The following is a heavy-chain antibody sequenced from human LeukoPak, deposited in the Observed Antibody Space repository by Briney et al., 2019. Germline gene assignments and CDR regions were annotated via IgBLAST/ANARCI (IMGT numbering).Heavy chain of an antibody. J-gene: IGHJ4*02. CDR2: INHSGST. Sequence: PSETLSLTCAVYGGSFSGYYWSWIRQPPGEGLEWIGEINHSGSTNYNPSLKSRVTISVGTSKNQFSLKLSSVTAADTAVYYCARRTFFSGFRYWGQGTLVTVSS. D-gene: IGHD2/OR15-2a*01. CDR1: GGSFSGYY. CDR3: ARRTFFSGFRY. V-gene: IGHV4-34*01.